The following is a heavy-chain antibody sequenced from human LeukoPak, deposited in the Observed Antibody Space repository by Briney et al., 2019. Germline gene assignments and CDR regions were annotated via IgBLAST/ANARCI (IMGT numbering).Heavy chain of an antibody. CDR1: GGSISSSSYY. CDR2: IYYSGST. J-gene: IGHJ4*02. CDR3: ARQMDGDPDY. D-gene: IGHD4-17*01. V-gene: IGHV4-39*01. Sequence: SETLSLTCTVYGGSISSSSYYWGWIRQPPGKGLEWIGSIYYSGSTYYNPSLKRRATISVDTSKNRFSLKLSSLTAADTAVYYCARQMDGDPDYWGQGTLVTVSS.